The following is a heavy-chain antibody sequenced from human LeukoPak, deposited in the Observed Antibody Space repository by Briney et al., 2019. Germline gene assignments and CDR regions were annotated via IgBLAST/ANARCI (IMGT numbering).Heavy chain of an antibody. CDR1: GFSFSNYA. V-gene: IGHV3-7*01. CDR3: ARVGLDSIYRQFDY. CDR2: IKLDGSEK. D-gene: IGHD3-22*01. Sequence: GGSLRLSCAASGFSFSNYAMSWVRQAPGKGLEWVASIKLDGSEKFYVDSVKGRFTISRDNAKNSLSLQVNSLRAEDTAVYFCARVGLDSIYRQFDYWGQGTLVTVSS. J-gene: IGHJ4*02.